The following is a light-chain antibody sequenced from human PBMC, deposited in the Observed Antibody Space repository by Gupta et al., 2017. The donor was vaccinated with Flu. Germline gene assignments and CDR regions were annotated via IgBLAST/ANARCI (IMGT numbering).Light chain of an antibody. J-gene: IGLJ2*01. CDR1: SSDVGGYNS. CDR3: SSFAVTNTLV. CDR2: DVT. Sequence: QSALTQPPSASGSPGQSVTLPCTGTSSDVGGYNSVSWYQQHPGKAPKVMIYDVTKRPSGVPDRFSGSKSGNTASLTVSGLQAEDEADYYCSSFAVTNTLVFGGGTKLTVL. V-gene: IGLV2-8*01.